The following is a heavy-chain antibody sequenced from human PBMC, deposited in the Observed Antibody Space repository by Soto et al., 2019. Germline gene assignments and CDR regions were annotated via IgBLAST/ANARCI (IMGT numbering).Heavy chain of an antibody. CDR1: GGTFSNHA. CDR2: ISAYNGDT. V-gene: IGHV1-18*01. J-gene: IGHJ4*02. D-gene: IGHD1-26*01. CDR3: ARGGRSGSYGYFEY. Sequence: ASVKVSCKASGGTFSNHAISWVRQAPGQGLEWMGWISAYNGDTNYAQKLQGRVTMTTDTSTSTAYMELRSLRSDDTAVYYCARGGRSGSYGYFEYWGQGTLVTVSS.